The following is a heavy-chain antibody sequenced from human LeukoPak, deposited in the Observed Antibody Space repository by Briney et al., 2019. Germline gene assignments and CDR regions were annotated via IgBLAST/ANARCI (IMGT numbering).Heavy chain of an antibody. V-gene: IGHV1-69*04. D-gene: IGHD3-10*01. J-gene: IGHJ5*02. CDR2: IIPILGIA. CDR1: GGTFSSYA. Sequence: SVKVSCKASGGTFSSYAINWVRQAPGQGLEWMGRIIPILGIANYAQKFQGRVTITADKSTSTAYMELSSLRSEDTAVYYCARDRSMVRGFNWFDPWGQGTLVTVSS. CDR3: ARDRSMVRGFNWFDP.